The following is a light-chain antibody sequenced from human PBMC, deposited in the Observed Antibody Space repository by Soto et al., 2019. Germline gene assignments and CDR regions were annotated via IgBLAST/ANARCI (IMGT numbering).Light chain of an antibody. CDR1: SNDVGRFDY. CDR2: DVN. CDR3: CSYAGSSTPYV. Sequence: ALTQPRSVSGSPGQSVTISCTGTSNDVGRFDYVSWYQQHPGKAPKVIIYDVNERPSGVPNRFSGSKPGNTASLTISGLQADDEADYYCCSYAGSSTPYVFGTGTKVTVL. V-gene: IGLV2-11*01. J-gene: IGLJ1*01.